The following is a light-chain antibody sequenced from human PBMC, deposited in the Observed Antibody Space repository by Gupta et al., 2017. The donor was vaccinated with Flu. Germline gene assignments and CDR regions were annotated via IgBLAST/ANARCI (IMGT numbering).Light chain of an antibody. CDR1: SGSIVSNY. J-gene: IGLJ2*01. CDR2: EDD. CDR3: QSYDYPVV. V-gene: IGLV6-57*01. Sequence: FILTQPHSMSGSPGQTVTISCTRSSGSIVSNYVQWFQQRPGGSPTTVIYEDDQRPSGVPDRFSGSIDSSSNSASLTISGLKTEDEADYYCQSYDYPVVFGGGTKLTVL.